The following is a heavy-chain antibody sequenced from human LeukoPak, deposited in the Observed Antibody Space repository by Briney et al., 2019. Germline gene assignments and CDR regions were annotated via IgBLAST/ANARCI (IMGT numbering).Heavy chain of an antibody. CDR1: GYTFTSYD. CDR3: ARGLGYSSSSHPLG. D-gene: IGHD6-6*01. Sequence: GSSVKVSCKASGYTFTSYDINWVRQATGQGLEWMGWMNPNSGNTGYAQKFQGRVTMTRNTSISTAYMELSSLRSEDTAVYYCARGLGYSSSSHPLGWGQGTLVTVSS. CDR2: MNPNSGNT. V-gene: IGHV1-8*01. J-gene: IGHJ4*02.